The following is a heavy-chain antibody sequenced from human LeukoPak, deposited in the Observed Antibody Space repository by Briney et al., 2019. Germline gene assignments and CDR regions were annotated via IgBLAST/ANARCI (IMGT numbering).Heavy chain of an antibody. CDR2: ISDSGGST. V-gene: IGHV3-23*01. J-gene: IGHJ4*02. CDR1: GITLSNYG. CDR3: AKRGVVIRVILVGFHKEAYYFES. D-gene: IGHD3/OR15-3a*01. Sequence: TGGSLRLSCAVSGITLSNYGMSWVRQAPGKGLEWVAGISDSGGSTKYADSVKGRFTIARDNRKNTLYLQMNSLRAEDTAVYSCAKRGVVIRVILVGFHKEAYYFESWGQGALVTVSS.